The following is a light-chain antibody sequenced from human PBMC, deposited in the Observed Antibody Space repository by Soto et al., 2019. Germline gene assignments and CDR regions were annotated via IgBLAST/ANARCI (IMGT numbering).Light chain of an antibody. V-gene: IGKV1-5*03. CDR1: QNINSW. CDR2: KAS. J-gene: IGKJ1*01. CDR3: QQYNNYWT. Sequence: EIQMTQSPSTLSASVGDRVTITCRASQNINSWLAWYQQKPGKAPKLLIYKASSLQSGVPSRFSGSGSGTDFILTISSLQPDDFATYYCQQYNNYWTFGQGTKVEIK.